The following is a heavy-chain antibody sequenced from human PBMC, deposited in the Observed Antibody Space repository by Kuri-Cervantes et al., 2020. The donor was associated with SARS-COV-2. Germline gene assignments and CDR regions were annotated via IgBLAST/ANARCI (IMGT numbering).Heavy chain of an antibody. CDR3: VKDYYGSGINWIFDS. V-gene: IGHV3-23*01. CDR2: ISGSGGST. D-gene: IGHD3-10*01. Sequence: GGSLRLSCAASGFTFSSYALSWVRQAPGKGLEWVSAISGSGGSTYYADSVKGRFTISRDNSKNTLYPQMNSLRAEDTAVYYCVKDYYGSGINWIFDSWGQGALVTVSS. J-gene: IGHJ4*02. CDR1: GFTFSSYA.